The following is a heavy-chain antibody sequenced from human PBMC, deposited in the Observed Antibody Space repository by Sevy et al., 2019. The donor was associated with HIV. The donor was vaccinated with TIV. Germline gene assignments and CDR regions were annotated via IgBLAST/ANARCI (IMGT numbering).Heavy chain of an antibody. J-gene: IGHJ4*02. V-gene: IGHV1-24*01. Sequence: ASLKVSCKLSGYTLTQLSMHWVRQAPGKGLEWLGSFDPEDGERIYAQKFQGRFTMTVETSTDTAYMELSSLRSEDTAIYYCATGREYYEGNSGYFDYWGQGTLVTVSS. CDR2: FDPEDGER. CDR1: GYTLTQLS. CDR3: ATGREYYEGNSGYFDY. D-gene: IGHD3-3*01.